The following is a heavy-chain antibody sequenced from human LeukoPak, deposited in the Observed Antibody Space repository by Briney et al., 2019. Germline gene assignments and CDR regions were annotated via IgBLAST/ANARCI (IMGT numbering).Heavy chain of an antibody. CDR3: ARAAAARYYFDY. V-gene: IGHV4-34*01. J-gene: IGHJ4*02. CDR2: INHSGST. CDR1: GGSFSGYY. D-gene: IGHD6-13*01. Sequence: SETLSLTCAVYGGSFSGYYWSWIRQPPGKGLEWIGEINHSGSTNYNPSLKSRVTISVDTSKNQFSLKLSSVTAAVTAVYYCARAAAARYYFDYWGQGTLVTVSS.